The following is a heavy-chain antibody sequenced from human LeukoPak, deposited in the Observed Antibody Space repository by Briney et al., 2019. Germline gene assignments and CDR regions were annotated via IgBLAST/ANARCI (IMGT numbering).Heavy chain of an antibody. J-gene: IGHJ4*02. CDR3: ARESKSYDGSGCYHDY. CDR2: IYTSGST. CDR1: DDSIRNFF. D-gene: IGHD3-22*01. V-gene: IGHV4-4*07. Sequence: PSETWSLTCSVSDDSIRNFFWSWIRQPAGKGLEWIGRIYTSGSTDYNPSLRSRVTMSVDTSRNQFSLKLTSVTAADTAVYYCARESKSYDGSGCYHDYWGQGTLVALSS.